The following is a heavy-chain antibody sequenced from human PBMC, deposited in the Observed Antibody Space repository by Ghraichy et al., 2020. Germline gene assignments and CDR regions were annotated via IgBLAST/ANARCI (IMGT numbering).Heavy chain of an antibody. D-gene: IGHD3-3*01. J-gene: IGHJ6*02. CDR2: IKQDGSEK. Sequence: GGSLRLSCAASGFTFSSYWMSWVRQAPGKGLEWVANIKQDGSEKYYVDSVKGRFTISRDNAKNSLYLQMNSLRAEDTAVYYCASRAPTYYDFWSGYYSKYYYYGMDVWGQGTTVTVSS. V-gene: IGHV3-7*01. CDR3: ASRAPTYYDFWSGYYSKYYYYGMDV. CDR1: GFTFSSYW.